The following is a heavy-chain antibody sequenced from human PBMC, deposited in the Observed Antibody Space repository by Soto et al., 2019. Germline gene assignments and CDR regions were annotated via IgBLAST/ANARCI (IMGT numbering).Heavy chain of an antibody. CDR2: INPLKGDT. CDR3: ARVKVPAAVLGAFDV. V-gene: IGHV1-18*01. Sequence: QAQLVPSGGEMKKAGASVKVSCKASGYTFTTYGITWVRQAPGQGLDWMGGINPLKGDTKSAANFQDRVTMTTDTSTRTAYMELRSLRSDDTAVYYCARVKVPAAVLGAFDVWGHWTLVTVSS. D-gene: IGHD3-3*02. CDR1: GYTFTTYG. J-gene: IGHJ3*01.